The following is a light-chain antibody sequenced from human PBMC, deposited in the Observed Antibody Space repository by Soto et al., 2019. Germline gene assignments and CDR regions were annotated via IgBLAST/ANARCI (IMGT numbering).Light chain of an antibody. J-gene: IGKJ1*01. CDR1: QSINTW. CDR2: EGS. Sequence: DIQMTQSPSTLSASVGDRVTITCRASQSINTWLAWYQQKPGEAPSTLIYEGSTVERGGPSRFSGSGSGTEVTLTMCSLQPGEFATFYCQQYMTYSRTFGQGTKVEVK. V-gene: IGKV1-5*03. CDR3: QQYMTYSRT.